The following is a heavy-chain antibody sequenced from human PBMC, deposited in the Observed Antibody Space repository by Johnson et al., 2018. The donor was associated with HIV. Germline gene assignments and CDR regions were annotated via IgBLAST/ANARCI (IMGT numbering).Heavy chain of an antibody. Sequence: QVQLVESGGGLVQPGGSLRLSCAASGFTFSSYGMHWVRQAPGKGLEWVAFIRYDGSNKYYADSVKGRFTISRDNAKNSLYLQMNSLKAEDTAVYYCARDPGNYGGAFDIWGQGTMVTVS. CDR2: IRYDGSNK. V-gene: IGHV3-30*02. CDR3: ARDPGNYGGAFDI. D-gene: IGHD4-11*01. CDR1: GFTFSSYG. J-gene: IGHJ3*02.